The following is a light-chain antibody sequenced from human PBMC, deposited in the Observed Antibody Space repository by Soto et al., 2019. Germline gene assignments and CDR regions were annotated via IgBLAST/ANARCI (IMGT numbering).Light chain of an antibody. Sequence: DIVMTQSPDSLAVSLGERATINCKSSQSVLYSSNNKNYLAWYQQKPGQPPKLLIYWASTRESGVPDRVSGSGSGTDFTLPISSLQAEDVAVYYCQQYYSTLYTFGQGTKLEIK. CDR2: WAS. J-gene: IGKJ2*01. CDR1: QSVLYSSNNKNY. V-gene: IGKV4-1*01. CDR3: QQYYSTLYT.